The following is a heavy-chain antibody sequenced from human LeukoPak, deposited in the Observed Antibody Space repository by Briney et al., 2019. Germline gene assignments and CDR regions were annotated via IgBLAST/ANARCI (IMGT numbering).Heavy chain of an antibody. CDR2: ISWDGGST. CDR1: GSTFDDYA. D-gene: IGHD3-22*01. Sequence: GGSLRLSCAASGSTFDDYAMHWVRQAPGKGLEWVSLISWDGGSTYADSVKGRFTISRDNSRSSLYLQMNSLRAEDSALYYCTKDYYYDSSGGLNYWGQGTLVTVSS. CDR3: TKDYYYDSSGGLNY. V-gene: IGHV3-43D*03. J-gene: IGHJ4*02.